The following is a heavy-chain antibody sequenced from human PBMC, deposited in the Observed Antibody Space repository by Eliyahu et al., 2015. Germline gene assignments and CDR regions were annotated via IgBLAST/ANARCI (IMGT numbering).Heavy chain of an antibody. CDR2: IYSGGST. Sequence: EVQLVESGGGLVQPGXSLRLSXXASGFXXSXNYMSWVRQAPGKGLEWVSVIYSGGSTYYADSVKGRFTISRHNSKNTLYLQMNSLRAEDTAVYYCARNTRAYYYYYGMDVWGQGTTVTVSS. D-gene: IGHD2-2*02. J-gene: IGHJ6*02. CDR3: ARNTRAYYYYYGMDV. V-gene: IGHV3-53*04. CDR1: GFXXSXNY.